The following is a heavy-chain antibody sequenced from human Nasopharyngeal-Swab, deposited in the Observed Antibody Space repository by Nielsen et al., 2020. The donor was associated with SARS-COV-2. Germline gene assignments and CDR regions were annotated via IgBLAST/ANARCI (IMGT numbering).Heavy chain of an antibody. CDR1: GFTFSSYW. D-gene: IGHD3-22*01. CDR2: IKQDGSEK. CDR3: ARAGGYYYDSSGHRTDHAEFDY. V-gene: IGHV3-7*01. Sequence: GESLKISCAASGFTFSSYWMSWVRQAPGKGLEWVANIKQDGSEKYYVDSVKGRFTISRDNAKNSLYLQMNSLRAEDTAVYYCARAGGYYYDSSGHRTDHAEFDYWGQGTLVTVSS. J-gene: IGHJ4*02.